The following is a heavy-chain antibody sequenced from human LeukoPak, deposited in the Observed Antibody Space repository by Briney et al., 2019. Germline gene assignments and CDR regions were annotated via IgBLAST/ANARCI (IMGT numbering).Heavy chain of an antibody. D-gene: IGHD3-10*01. CDR3: AKALVGEGYYFDY. CDR1: GFTFSTYA. CDR2: ISGSGGST. V-gene: IGHV3-23*01. J-gene: IGHJ4*02. Sequence: GGSLRLSCAASGFTFSTYAMSWVRQPPGKGLEWVSGISGSGGSTYYADSVKGRFTISRDNSKKTLYLQLNSLRPEDTAVYYCAKALVGEGYYFDYWGQGILVTVSS.